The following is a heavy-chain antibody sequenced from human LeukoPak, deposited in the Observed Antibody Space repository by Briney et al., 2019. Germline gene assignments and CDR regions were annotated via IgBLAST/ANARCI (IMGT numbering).Heavy chain of an antibody. CDR1: GYTFTSYG. CDR2: ISAYNGNT. CDR3: ARDGEYSSPPGYVDY. J-gene: IGHJ4*02. V-gene: IGHV1-18*01. Sequence: GASVKVSCKASGYTFTSYGISWVRQAPGQGLEWMGWISAYNGNTNYAQKLQGRVTMTTDTSTSTAYMELRSLRSDDTAVYYCARDGEYSSPPGYVDYWGQGTLVTVSS. D-gene: IGHD6-6*01.